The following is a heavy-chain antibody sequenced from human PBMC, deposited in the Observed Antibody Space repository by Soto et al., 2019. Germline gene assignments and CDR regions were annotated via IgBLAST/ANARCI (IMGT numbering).Heavy chain of an antibody. V-gene: IGHV3-11*06. CDR3: AREEIAAAGSDAFDI. J-gene: IGHJ3*02. Sequence: QVQLVESGGGLVKPGGSLRLSCAASGFTFSDYYMSWIRQAPGQGLEWVSYISSSSSYKNYADSVKGRFTISRDNAKNSLYLQMNSLRAEDTAVYYCAREEIAAAGSDAFDIWGQGTMVTVSS. CDR1: GFTFSDYY. CDR2: ISSSSSYK. D-gene: IGHD6-13*01.